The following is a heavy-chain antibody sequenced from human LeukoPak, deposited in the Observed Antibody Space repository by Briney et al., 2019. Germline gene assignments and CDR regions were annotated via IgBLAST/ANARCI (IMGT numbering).Heavy chain of an antibody. CDR1: GGSIRSSSYF. J-gene: IGHJ3*02. V-gene: IGHV4-61*02. Sequence: SSETLSLTCTVSGGSIRSSSYFWGWIRQPAGKGLEWIGRIRTSGSTNYSPALKSRVTISVDTSKNQFSLKLSSVTAADTAVYYCAREGGTGAFDIWGQGTMVTVSP. CDR3: AREGGTGAFDI. D-gene: IGHD1-14*01. CDR2: IRTSGST.